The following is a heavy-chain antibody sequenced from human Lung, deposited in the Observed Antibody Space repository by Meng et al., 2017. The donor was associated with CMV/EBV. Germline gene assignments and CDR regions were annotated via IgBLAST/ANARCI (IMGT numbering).Heavy chain of an antibody. V-gene: IGHV1-69*05. CDR1: GGTFSSYA. J-gene: IGHJ4*02. CDR3: ARGLEGGGNSPY. CDR2: IIPIFGTA. D-gene: IGHD4-23*01. Sequence: SXXVSXKASGGTFSSYAISWVRQAPGQGLEWMGGIIPIFGTANYAQKFQGRVTITTDESTSTAYMELSSLRSEDTAVYYCARGLEGGGNSPYWGQGTLVTVPQ.